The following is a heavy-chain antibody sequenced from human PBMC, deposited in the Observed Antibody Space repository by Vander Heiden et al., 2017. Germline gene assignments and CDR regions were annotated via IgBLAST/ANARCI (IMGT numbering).Heavy chain of an antibody. J-gene: IGHJ4*01. V-gene: IGHV4-39*01. Sequence: QLQLQESGPGPVKPSETLSLTCTVSSASISTRSYYWGWIRQPPGKGLEWIGSIYYSGSTYDNPSLKSRVTISVDRSKNQFSLRLSSVTATDTAVYYCARHGYYYDGGAFYYFDYWGHGTLVTVSS. D-gene: IGHD3-22*01. CDR3: ARHGYYYDGGAFYYFDY. CDR2: IYYSGST. CDR1: SASISTRSYY.